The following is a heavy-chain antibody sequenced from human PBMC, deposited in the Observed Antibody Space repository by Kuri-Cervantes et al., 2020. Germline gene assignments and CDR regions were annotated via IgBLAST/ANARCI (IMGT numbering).Heavy chain of an antibody. CDR1: GFTFSSYS. V-gene: IGHV3-48*01. D-gene: IGHD3-10*01. Sequence: ETLSLTCAASGFTFSSYSMNWVRQAPGKGLEWVSYISSSSSTIYYADSVKGRFTISRDNAKNSLYLQMNSLRAEGTAVYYCANDRGGSAWGQGTLVTVSS. CDR2: ISSSSSTI. CDR3: ANDRGGSA. J-gene: IGHJ5*02.